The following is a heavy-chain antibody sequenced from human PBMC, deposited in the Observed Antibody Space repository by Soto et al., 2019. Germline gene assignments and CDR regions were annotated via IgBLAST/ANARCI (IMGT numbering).Heavy chain of an antibody. J-gene: IGHJ3*02. D-gene: IGHD3-3*01. CDR2: IYYSGST. CDR1: GGSISSSSYY. V-gene: IGHV4-39*01. Sequence: QLQLQESGPGLVKPSETLSLTCTVSGGSISSSSYYWGWIRQPPGKGLEWIGSIYYSGSTYYNPSLKSRVTISVDTSKNQFSLKLSSVTAADTAVYYCARFWRKGDAFDIWGQGTMVTVSS. CDR3: ARFWRKGDAFDI.